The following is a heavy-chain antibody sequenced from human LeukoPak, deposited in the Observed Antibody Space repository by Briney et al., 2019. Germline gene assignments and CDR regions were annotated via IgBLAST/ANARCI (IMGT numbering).Heavy chain of an antibody. CDR3: ARGHPHYDILTGYWDYYYYGMDV. D-gene: IGHD3-9*01. CDR2: IKSKTDGGTT. V-gene: IGHV3-15*07. J-gene: IGHJ6*02. Sequence: GGSLRLSCAASGFTFSNAWMNWVRQAPGKGLEWVGRIKSKTDGGTTDYAAPVKGRFTISRDDSKNTLYLQMNSLKTEDTAVYYCARGHPHYDILTGYWDYYYYGMDVWGQGTTVTVSS. CDR1: GFTFSNAW.